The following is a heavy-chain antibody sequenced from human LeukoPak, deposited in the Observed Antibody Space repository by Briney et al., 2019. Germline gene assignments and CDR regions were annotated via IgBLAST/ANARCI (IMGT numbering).Heavy chain of an antibody. CDR3: ARGGCSSTSCYSPHYYGMDV. J-gene: IGHJ6*02. Sequence: PSETLSLTCAVYGGSFSGDYWSWIRQPPGKGLEWIGEINHSGSTNYNPSLKSRVTMSVDTSKNQCSLKVSSVTAADTAVYYCARGGCSSTSCYSPHYYGMDVWGQGTTVTVSS. CDR1: GGSFSGDY. CDR2: INHSGST. V-gene: IGHV4-34*01. D-gene: IGHD2-2*01.